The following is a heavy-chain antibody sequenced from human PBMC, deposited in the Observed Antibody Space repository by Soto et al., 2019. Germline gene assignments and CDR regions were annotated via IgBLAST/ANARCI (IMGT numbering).Heavy chain of an antibody. CDR3: ARSMRGGSSGWLRSQLYYYYGMDV. V-gene: IGHV1-69*13. D-gene: IGHD6-19*01. CDR1: GGTFSSYA. CDR2: IIPIFGTA. Sequence: ASVKVSCKASGGTFSSYAISWVRQAPGQGLEWMGGIIPIFGTANYAQKFQGRVTITADESTSTAYMELSSLRSEDTAVYYCARSMRGGSSGWLRSQLYYYYGMDVWGQGTTVTVSS. J-gene: IGHJ6*02.